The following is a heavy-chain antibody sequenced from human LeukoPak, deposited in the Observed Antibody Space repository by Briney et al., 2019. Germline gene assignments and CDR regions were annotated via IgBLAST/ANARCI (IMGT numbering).Heavy chain of an antibody. Sequence: GGSLRLSCAASGFTFDDYAMHWVRQAPGKGLEWVSSISSSSSYIYYADSVKGRFTISRDNAKNSLYLQMNSLRAEDTAVYYCARGGRDFDYWGQGTLVTVSS. CDR1: GFTFDDYA. J-gene: IGHJ4*02. V-gene: IGHV3-21*01. CDR2: ISSSSSYI. CDR3: ARGGRDFDY. D-gene: IGHD3-16*01.